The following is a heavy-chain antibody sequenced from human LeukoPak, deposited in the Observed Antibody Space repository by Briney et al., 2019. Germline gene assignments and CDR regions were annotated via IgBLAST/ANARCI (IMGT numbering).Heavy chain of an antibody. V-gene: IGHV5-51*01. D-gene: IGHD3-10*01. CDR2: IYPGDSDT. J-gene: IGHJ4*02. Sequence: GESLKISCKGSGYSFTTYWIGWVRQMPGKGLEWLGIIYPGDSDTRYSPSFQGQVTISADKSISTAYLQWSSLKSSDSATYYCARCMNWCGVGSSPDYWGQGTLVTVSS. CDR3: ARCMNWCGVGSSPDY. CDR1: GYSFTTYW.